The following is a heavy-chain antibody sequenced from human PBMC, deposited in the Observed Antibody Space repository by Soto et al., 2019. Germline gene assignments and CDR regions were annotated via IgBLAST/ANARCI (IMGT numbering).Heavy chain of an antibody. D-gene: IGHD6-19*01. CDR3: ARDESSGWSPEDY. Sequence: GGSLRLSCGASGFAFSDYYMSWIRQAPGKGLEWVSYISSSSSYTNYADSVKGRFTISRDNAKNSLYLQMNSLRAEDTAVYYCARDESSGWSPEDYWGQGTLVTVSS. CDR2: ISSSSSYT. CDR1: GFAFSDYY. J-gene: IGHJ4*02. V-gene: IGHV3-11*06.